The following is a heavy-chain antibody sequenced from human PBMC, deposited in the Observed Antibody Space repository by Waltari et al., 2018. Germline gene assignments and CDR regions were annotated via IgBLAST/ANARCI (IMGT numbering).Heavy chain of an antibody. CDR2: IYYSGST. V-gene: IGHV4-59*01. J-gene: IGHJ5*02. CDR1: GGSISSYY. Sequence: QVQLQESGPGLVKPSETLSLTCTVSGGSISSYYWSWIRQPPGKGLEWIGYIYYSGSTNYNPSLKSRVTISVDTSKNQFSLKLSSVTAADTAVYYCARANYDFWSGQHLFDPWGQGTLVTVSS. D-gene: IGHD3-3*01. CDR3: ARANYDFWSGQHLFDP.